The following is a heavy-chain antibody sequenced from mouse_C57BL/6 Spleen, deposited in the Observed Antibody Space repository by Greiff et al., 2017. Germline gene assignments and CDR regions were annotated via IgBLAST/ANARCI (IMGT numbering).Heavy chain of an antibody. CDR2: ISYDGSN. Sequence: ESGPGLVKPSQSLSLTCSVTGYSITSGYYWNWIRQFPGNKLEWMGYISYDGSNNYNPSLKNRISITRDTSKNHFFLKLNSLTTEDTATYYCAREMGRYFDVWGTGTTVTVSS. CDR1: GYSITSGYY. CDR3: AREMGRYFDV. D-gene: IGHD4-1*01. V-gene: IGHV3-6*01. J-gene: IGHJ1*03.